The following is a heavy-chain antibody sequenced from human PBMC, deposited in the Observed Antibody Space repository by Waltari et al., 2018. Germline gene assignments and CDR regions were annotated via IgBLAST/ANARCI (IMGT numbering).Heavy chain of an antibody. Sequence: QVQLQESGPGLVKPSETLSLTCTVSGGSISSYYWSWIRQPAGKGLEWIGRIYTSGSTNYHPPLKSRGTMSVDTSKNQFSLKLSSVTAADTAVYYCAREQIVVPAAILWWFDPWGQGTLVTVSS. CDR3: AREQIVVPAAILWWFDP. J-gene: IGHJ5*02. D-gene: IGHD2-2*02. CDR2: IYTSGST. CDR1: GGSISSYY. V-gene: IGHV4-4*07.